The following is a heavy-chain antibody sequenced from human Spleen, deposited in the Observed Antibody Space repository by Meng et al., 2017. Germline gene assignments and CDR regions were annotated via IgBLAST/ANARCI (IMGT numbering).Heavy chain of an antibody. J-gene: IGHJ4*02. D-gene: IGHD6-19*01. Sequence: QITLNESGPTLVKPTQTLTLTCTFSGSSLSTSGVGVGWIRQPPGKALQWLALIYWDDDKRYSPSLKSRLTITKDTSKNQVVLSMTNMDPVDTATYYCAHRGIAVAAYDYWGQGTLVTVSS. CDR2: IYWDDDK. CDR1: GSSLSTSGVG. CDR3: AHRGIAVAAYDY. V-gene: IGHV2-5*02.